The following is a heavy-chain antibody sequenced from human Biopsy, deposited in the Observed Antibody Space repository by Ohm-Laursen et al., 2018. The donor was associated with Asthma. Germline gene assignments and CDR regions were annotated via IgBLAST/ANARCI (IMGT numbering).Heavy chain of an antibody. CDR2: IFWVDDR. Sequence: PTQTLTLTCTVSGFSLSTLGVGVGWFRQPPGKALEGLAHIFWVDDRRYSPSLKSRLTIAKDTSRNQVVLTMTNMDPVDTGTYFCAHAQTSWNYYGSGNYLYHFDSWGQGTLVTVSS. V-gene: IGHV2-5*02. J-gene: IGHJ4*02. D-gene: IGHD3-10*01. CDR1: GFSLSTLGVG. CDR3: AHAQTSWNYYGSGNYLYHFDS.